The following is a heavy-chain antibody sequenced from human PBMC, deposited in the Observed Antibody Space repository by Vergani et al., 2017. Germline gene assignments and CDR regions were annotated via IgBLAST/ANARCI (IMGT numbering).Heavy chain of an antibody. CDR2: ISGSGGST. V-gene: IGHV3-23*04. CDR3: ARGREDYGDYLDAFDI. D-gene: IGHD4-17*01. J-gene: IGHJ3*02. CDR1: GFTFSSYA. Sequence: EVQLVESGGGLVQPGGSLRLSCAASGFTFSSYAMSWVRQAPGKGLEWVSAISGSGGSTYYADSVKGRFTISRDNSKNTLYLQMNSLRAEDTAVYYCARGREDYGDYLDAFDIWGQGTMVTVSS.